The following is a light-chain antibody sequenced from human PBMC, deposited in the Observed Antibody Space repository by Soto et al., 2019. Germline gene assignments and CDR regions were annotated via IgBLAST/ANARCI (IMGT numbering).Light chain of an antibody. J-gene: IGKJ4*01. CDR3: QQYNNWPLT. CDR2: GAS. CDR1: QSVGTT. Sequence: TVMTHSPATLSVSPGERATLSCGASQSVGTTLAWYQQKPGQAPRLLIYGASTRATGIPARFSGSGSGTEFTLTISSLQSEDFAVYYCQQYNNWPLTFGGGTKVDIK. V-gene: IGKV3-15*01.